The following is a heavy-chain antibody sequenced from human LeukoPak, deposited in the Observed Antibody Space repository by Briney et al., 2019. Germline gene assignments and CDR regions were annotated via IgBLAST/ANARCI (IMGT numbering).Heavy chain of an antibody. CDR1: GFTFSSYW. D-gene: IGHD6-19*01. V-gene: IGHV3-7*01. CDR3: ARDQGIAVAGIGDY. J-gene: IGHJ4*02. CDR2: IKQDGSEK. Sequence: PGGSLRLSCAASGFTFSSYWMSWVRQAPGKGLEWVANIKQDGSEKYYVDYVKGRFTISRDNSKNTPYLQMGSLRAEDMAVYYCARDQGIAVAGIGDYWGQGTLVTVSS.